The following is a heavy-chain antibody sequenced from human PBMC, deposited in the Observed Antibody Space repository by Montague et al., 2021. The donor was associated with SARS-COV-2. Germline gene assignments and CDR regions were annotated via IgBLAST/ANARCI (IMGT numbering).Heavy chain of an antibody. CDR1: GGSISSSSYY. D-gene: IGHD3-9*01. CDR3: AGPVSYYDILSSSTNWYDP. CDR2: IYYSGST. J-gene: IGHJ5*02. Sequence: SETLSLTCTVSGGSISSSSYYWGWIRQPPGKGLEWSGSIYYSGSTYYNPSLKSRVTISVDTSKNQFSLKLSSVTAADTAVYYCAGPVSYYDILSSSTNWYDPWGQGTLATVS. V-gene: IGHV4-39*01.